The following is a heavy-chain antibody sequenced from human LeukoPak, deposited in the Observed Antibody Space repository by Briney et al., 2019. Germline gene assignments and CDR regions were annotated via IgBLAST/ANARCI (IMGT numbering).Heavy chain of an antibody. Sequence: GGSLRLSCAASGFTFSSYEMNWVRQAPGKGLEWVSYISSSGSTIYYADSVKGRFTISRDNAKNSLYLQMNSLRADDTALYYCVRGHNGGPFDHWGQGTLVTVSS. V-gene: IGHV3-48*03. J-gene: IGHJ4*02. D-gene: IGHD2-8*01. CDR1: GFTFSSYE. CDR2: ISSSGSTI. CDR3: VRGHNGGPFDH.